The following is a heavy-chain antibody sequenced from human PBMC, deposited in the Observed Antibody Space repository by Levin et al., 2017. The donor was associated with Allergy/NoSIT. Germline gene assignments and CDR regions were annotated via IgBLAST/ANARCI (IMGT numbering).Heavy chain of an antibody. CDR3: VRRLIGVTGKGQPFFDS. J-gene: IGHJ4*02. CDR1: GGSISGSGGHY. CDR2: IYYIGVT. Sequence: KASETLSLTCAVSGGSISGSGGHYWGWIRHSPGKGLEWIANIYYIGVTYANPALKSRVAMSVDTSKNQFSLSLRSVTAADTATYYCVRRLIGVTGKGQPFFDSWGQGIQVTVSS. V-gene: IGHV4-39*01. D-gene: IGHD2-21*02.